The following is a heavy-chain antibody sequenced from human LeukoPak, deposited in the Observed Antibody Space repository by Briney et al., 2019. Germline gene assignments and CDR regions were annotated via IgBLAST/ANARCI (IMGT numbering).Heavy chain of an antibody. Sequence: GGSLRLSCAASGFNFSSYGMSWVRQAPGKGLEWVSAISGSGGSTYYADSVKGRFTISRDNSKNTLYLQMNSLRAEDTAVYYCARARYFDWLLFDYWGQGTLVTVSS. J-gene: IGHJ4*02. CDR1: GFNFSSYG. D-gene: IGHD3-9*01. CDR2: ISGSGGST. CDR3: ARARYFDWLLFDY. V-gene: IGHV3-23*01.